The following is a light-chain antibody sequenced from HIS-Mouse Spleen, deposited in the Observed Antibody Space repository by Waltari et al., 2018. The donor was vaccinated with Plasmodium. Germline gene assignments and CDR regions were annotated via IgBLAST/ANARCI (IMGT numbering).Light chain of an antibody. V-gene: IGLV3-10*01. Sequence: SYELTQPPSVSVSPGQTARITCSGDALPKKYSYWYLQKSGQAPMLVIYEDRKRPAGILERFSGSSSGTMATLTISGAQVEDEADYYCYSTDSSGNHRVFGGGNKLTVL. CDR1: ALPKKY. J-gene: IGLJ3*02. CDR3: YSTDSSGNHRV. CDR2: EDR.